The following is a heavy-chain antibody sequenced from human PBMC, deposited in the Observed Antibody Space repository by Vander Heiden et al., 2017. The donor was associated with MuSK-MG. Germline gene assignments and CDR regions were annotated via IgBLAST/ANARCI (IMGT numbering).Heavy chain of an antibody. Sequence: TFSSYGMHWVRQAPGKGLEWVAVIWYDGSNKYYADSVKGRFTISRDNSKNTLYLQMNSLRAEDTAVYYCARDYDIWFGELWHAFDIWGQGTMVTVSS. V-gene: IGHV3-33*01. D-gene: IGHD3-10*01. J-gene: IGHJ3*02. CDR3: ARDYDIWFGELWHAFDI. CDR1: TFSSYG. CDR2: IWYDGSNK.